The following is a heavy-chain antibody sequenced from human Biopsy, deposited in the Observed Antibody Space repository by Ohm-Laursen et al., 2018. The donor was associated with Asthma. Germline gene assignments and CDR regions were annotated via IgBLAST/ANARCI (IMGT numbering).Heavy chain of an antibody. D-gene: IGHD3-9*01. CDR2: IYGNDDR. CDR1: GFSLINSGVG. CDR3: ARAVQSDDFVTGYYNSYFDF. J-gene: IGHJ4*01. V-gene: IGHV2-5*01. Sequence: TQTLTLTGSFSGFSLINSGVGGGWIRQPPGKAPEWLALIYGNDDRDYSQSLKSRLTITKDTSRRQVVLKMTNMDPVDTGTYFCARAVQSDDFVTGYYNSYFDFWGQGSLVSVSS.